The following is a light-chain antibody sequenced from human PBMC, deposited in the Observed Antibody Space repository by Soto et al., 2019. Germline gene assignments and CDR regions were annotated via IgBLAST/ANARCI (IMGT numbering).Light chain of an antibody. CDR2: GAS. CDR3: QQFGDSLT. V-gene: IGKV3-20*01. CDR1: QPVFIRY. J-gene: IGKJ4*01. Sequence: ETVLTQSPGTLSLSPGERATLSCRASQPVFIRYLAWYQQKPDQDPRLLIYGASTRATGIPDRFSGSGSGTDFTLTVSRLEHEDFAVYYCQQFGDSLTFGGGTKVEI.